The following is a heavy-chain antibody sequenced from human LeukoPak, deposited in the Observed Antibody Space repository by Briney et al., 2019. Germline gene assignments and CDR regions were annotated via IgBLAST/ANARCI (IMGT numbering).Heavy chain of an antibody. J-gene: IGHJ4*02. CDR3: ASSSSGWYKFDY. D-gene: IGHD6-19*01. V-gene: IGHV3-23*01. CDR2: ISASGGST. CDR1: GFTFSSYV. Sequence: PGGSLRLSCAASGFTFSSYVMSWVRQAPGEGLEWVSAISASGGSTFYADSVKGRFTISRDNSKNTLYLQMNSLRAEDTAVYYCASSSSGWYKFDYWGQGTLVTVSS.